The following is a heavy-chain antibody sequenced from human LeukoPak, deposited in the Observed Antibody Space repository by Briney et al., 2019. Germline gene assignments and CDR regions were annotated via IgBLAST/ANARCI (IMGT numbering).Heavy chain of an antibody. CDR2: ISNNGGYT. CDR3: AKDPGAAAAVNWFDP. D-gene: IGHD6-13*01. Sequence: GGSLRLSCAASGFTFSSSAMSWVRQAPGKGLEWVSAISNNGGYTYYADSVQGRFTISRDNSKSTLCLQMNSLRAEDTAVYYCAKDPGAAAAVNWFDPWGQGTLVTVSS. V-gene: IGHV3-23*01. CDR1: GFTFSSSA. J-gene: IGHJ5*02.